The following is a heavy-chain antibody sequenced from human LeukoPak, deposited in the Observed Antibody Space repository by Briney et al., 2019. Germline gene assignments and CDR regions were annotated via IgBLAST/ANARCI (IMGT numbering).Heavy chain of an antibody. J-gene: IGHJ4*02. D-gene: IGHD3-16*02. Sequence: SETLSLTCTVSGGSISSSSYYWGWIRQPPGKGLEWIGSIYYSGSTYYNPSLKSRVTISVDTFKNQFSLKLSSVTAADTAVYYCARVYYDYVWGSYRFDYWGQGTLVTVSS. V-gene: IGHV4-39*07. CDR2: IYYSGST. CDR1: GGSISSSSYY. CDR3: ARVYYDYVWGSYRFDY.